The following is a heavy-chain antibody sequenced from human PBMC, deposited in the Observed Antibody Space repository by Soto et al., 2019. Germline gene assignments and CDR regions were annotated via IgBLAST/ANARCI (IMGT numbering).Heavy chain of an antibody. CDR3: ARGLPPLRTMVRGVTHNWFDP. D-gene: IGHD3-10*01. J-gene: IGHJ5*02. CDR1: GASIYNGCYF. V-gene: IGHV4-30-4*01. Sequence: TSETLSLTCSISGASIYNGCYFWSWIRQSPGKGLERIGHIHNSGSPYNNPSLKSKDNISVDTSNNQFSLKLSSVTAAYTAVYYCARGLPPLRTMVRGVTHNWFDPWGQGTLVTVSS. CDR2: IHNSGSP.